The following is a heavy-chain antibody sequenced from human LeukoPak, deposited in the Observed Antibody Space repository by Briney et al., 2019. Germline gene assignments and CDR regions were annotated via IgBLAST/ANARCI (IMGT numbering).Heavy chain of an antibody. Sequence: GGSLRLSCAASGFTFSSYAMHWVRQAPGKGLEWVAVISHDGSNKYYADSVKGRFTISGDNSKNTLYLQMNSLRAEDTAVYYCARDLGLGFQDYVFDYWGQGTLVTVSS. CDR2: ISHDGSNK. J-gene: IGHJ4*02. D-gene: IGHD4-17*01. CDR3: ARDLGLGFQDYVFDY. V-gene: IGHV3-30-3*01. CDR1: GFTFSSYA.